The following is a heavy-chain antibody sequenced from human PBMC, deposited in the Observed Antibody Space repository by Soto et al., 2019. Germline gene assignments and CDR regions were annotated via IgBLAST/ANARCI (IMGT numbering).Heavy chain of an antibody. CDR3: AKDEYYGSGSYYNFDY. V-gene: IGHV3-23*01. J-gene: IGHJ4*02. CDR1: GFTFSSYA. D-gene: IGHD3-10*01. Sequence: GSLRLSCAASGFTFSSYAMSWVRQAPGKGLEWVSAISGSGGSTYYADSVKGGFTISRDNSKNTLYLQMNSLRADDTAVYYCAKDEYYGSGSYYNFDYWGQGTLVTVSS. CDR2: ISGSGGST.